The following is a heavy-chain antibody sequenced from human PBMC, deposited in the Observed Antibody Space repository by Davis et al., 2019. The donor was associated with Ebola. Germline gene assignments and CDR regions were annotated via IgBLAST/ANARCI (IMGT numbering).Heavy chain of an antibody. CDR3: ARDRITAVLNYMDV. J-gene: IGHJ6*03. CDR1: GFTVSSNY. Sequence: GESLKISCAASGFTVSSNYMSWVRQTPGKGLEWVANIKQDGSEKYYVDSVKGRFTISRDNAKNSLYLQMNSLRAEDTAVYYCARDRITAVLNYMDVWGKGTTVTVSS. V-gene: IGHV3-7*01. D-gene: IGHD3-10*01. CDR2: IKQDGSEK.